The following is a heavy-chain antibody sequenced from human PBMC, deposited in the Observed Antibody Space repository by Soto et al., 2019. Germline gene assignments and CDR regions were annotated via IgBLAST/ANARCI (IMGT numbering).Heavy chain of an antibody. CDR1: GFTVSSNY. J-gene: IGHJ6*03. D-gene: IGHD1-7*01. CDR2: IYSGGST. CDR3: EKAGNYVSKGYYYWAV. Sequence: GGSLRLSCAASGFTVSSNYMSWVRQAPGKGLEWVSVIYSGGSTYYADSVKGRFTISRHNSKNTLYLQMNSLRAEDTAVYYCEKAGNYVSKGYYYWAVWGKGTTVPVS. V-gene: IGHV3-53*04.